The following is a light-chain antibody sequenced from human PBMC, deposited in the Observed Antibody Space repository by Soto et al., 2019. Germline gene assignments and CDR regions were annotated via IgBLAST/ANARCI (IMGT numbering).Light chain of an antibody. CDR3: QQYGSSPPMYT. V-gene: IGKV3-20*01. J-gene: IGKJ2*01. CDR1: QSVSSSY. Sequence: EIVLTQSPGTLSLSPGERATVSCRASQSVSSSYLAWYQQKPGQAPRLLIYGASSRATGIPDRFSASGSGTDFTLTISRLEPEDFAVYYCQQYGSSPPMYTFGQGTKREIK. CDR2: GAS.